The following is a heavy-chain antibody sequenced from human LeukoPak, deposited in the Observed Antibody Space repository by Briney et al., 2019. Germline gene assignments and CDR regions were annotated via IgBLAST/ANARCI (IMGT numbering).Heavy chain of an antibody. Sequence: SVKVSCKASGGTFSSYAISWVRQAPGQGLEWMGGIIPIFGTANYAQKFQGRVTITADKSTSTAYMELSSLRSEDTAVYYCARERDIVGADYYYYYGMDVWGQGTTVTVSS. V-gene: IGHV1-69*06. CDR1: GGTFSSYA. D-gene: IGHD1-26*01. J-gene: IGHJ6*02. CDR2: IIPIFGTA. CDR3: ARERDIVGADYYYYYGMDV.